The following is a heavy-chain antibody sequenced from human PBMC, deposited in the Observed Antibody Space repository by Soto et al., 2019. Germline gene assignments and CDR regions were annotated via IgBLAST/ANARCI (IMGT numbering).Heavy chain of an antibody. CDR3: VSDFNCNPPDAFDI. J-gene: IGHJ3*02. Sequence: GSAVKVSCKASGYTFTSYAMHWVRQAPGQRLEWMGWINAGNGNTKYSQKFQGRVTITRDTSASTAYMELSSLRSEDTDVYYCVSDFNCNPPDAFDIWAQGTTVTV. V-gene: IGHV1-3*01. CDR2: INAGNGNT. CDR1: GYTFTSYA. D-gene: IGHD1-20*01.